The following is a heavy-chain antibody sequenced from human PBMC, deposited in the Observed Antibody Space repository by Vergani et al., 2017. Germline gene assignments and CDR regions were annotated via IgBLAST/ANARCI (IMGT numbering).Heavy chain of an antibody. V-gene: IGHV4-34*01. CDR1: GGSFSGYY. CDR3: ASRRALKVVVTSNWFDP. D-gene: IGHD3-22*01. J-gene: IGHJ5*02. CDR2: INHSGST. Sequence: QVQLQQWGAGLLKPSETLSLTCAVYGGSFSGYYWSWIRQPPGKGLEWIGEINHSGSTNYNPSLTSRVTISVDTSTNQFSLKLSSVTAADTAVYYCASRRALKVVVTSNWFDPWGEGSLVTVSS.